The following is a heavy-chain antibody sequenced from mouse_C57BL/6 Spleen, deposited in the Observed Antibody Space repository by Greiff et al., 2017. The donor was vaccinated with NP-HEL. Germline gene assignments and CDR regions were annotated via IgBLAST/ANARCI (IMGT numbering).Heavy chain of an antibody. CDR2: IDPETGGT. D-gene: IGHD4-1*02. CDR3: TSTEHYFDY. J-gene: IGHJ2*01. Sequence: QVQLQQSGAELVRPGASVTLSCKASGYTFTDYEMHWVKQTPVHGLEWIGAIDPETGGTAYNQKFKGKAIMTADKSSSPAYLELRSLTSEDSAYYYCTSTEHYFDYWGQGTTLTVSS. V-gene: IGHV1-15*01. CDR1: GYTFTDYE.